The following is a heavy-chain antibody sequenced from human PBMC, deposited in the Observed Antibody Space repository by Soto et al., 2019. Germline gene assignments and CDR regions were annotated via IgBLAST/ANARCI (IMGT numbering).Heavy chain of an antibody. Sequence: EALSLTCAVYGASFNGYYWSWIRQPPGKGLEWIGEINHSGSTNYNPSLMSRATISVDTSKNQFSLKLSSVTAADTAVYYCASGLHISGWCGHYGMDVLGQLTTFXVS. D-gene: IGHD6-19*01. CDR1: GASFNGYY. CDR2: INHSGST. J-gene: IGHJ6*02. CDR3: ASGLHISGWCGHYGMDV. V-gene: IGHV4-34*01.